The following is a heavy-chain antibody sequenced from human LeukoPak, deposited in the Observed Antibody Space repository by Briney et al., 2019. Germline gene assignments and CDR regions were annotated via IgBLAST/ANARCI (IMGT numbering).Heavy chain of an antibody. CDR2: IDSSGSTT. D-gene: IGHD5-12*01. V-gene: IGHV3-48*04. J-gene: IGHJ4*02. CDR1: GFTFSSYS. CDR3: ASAHGGSGYDRPFDY. Sequence: PGGSLRLSCAASGFTFSSYSMNWVRQVPGKGLEWVSYIDSSGSTTYYAGSVQGRFTISRDNAKNSLYLQMKSLRVEDTAFYYCASAHGGSGYDRPFDYWGQGTLVTVSS.